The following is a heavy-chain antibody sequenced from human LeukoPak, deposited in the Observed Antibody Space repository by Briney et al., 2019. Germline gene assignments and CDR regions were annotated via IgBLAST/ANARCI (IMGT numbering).Heavy chain of an antibody. Sequence: SETLSLTCAVYGGSFSGYYWSWIRQPPGKGLEWIGEINHSGSTNYNPSLKSRVTISVDTSKNQFSLRLSSVTAADTAVYYCARGGVRYFDWLLSGYYFDYWGQGTPVTVSS. CDR3: ARGGVRYFDWLLSGYYFDY. CDR2: INHSGST. D-gene: IGHD3-9*01. V-gene: IGHV4-34*01. J-gene: IGHJ4*02. CDR1: GGSFSGYY.